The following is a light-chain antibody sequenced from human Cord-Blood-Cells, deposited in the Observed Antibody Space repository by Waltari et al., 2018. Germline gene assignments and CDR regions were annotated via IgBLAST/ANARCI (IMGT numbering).Light chain of an antibody. CDR1: TSDVGSYNL. V-gene: IGLV2-23*01. CDR3: CSYAGSSTLV. CDR2: EGS. J-gene: IGLJ2*01. Sequence: QSALTQPASVSGSPGQSITTSGTGPTSDVGSYNLVSWYQQHPGKAPKLMIYEGSKRPSGVSNRFSGSKSGNTASLTISGLQAEDEADYYCCSYAGSSTLVFGGGTKLTVL.